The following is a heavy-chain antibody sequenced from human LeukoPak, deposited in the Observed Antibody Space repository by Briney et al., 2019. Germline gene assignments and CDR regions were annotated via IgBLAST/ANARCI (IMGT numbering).Heavy chain of an antibody. CDR1: GGSISSGGYY. V-gene: IGHV4-31*03. CDR2: IYYSGST. CDR3: AIRWFGELAHFDY. Sequence: SQTLSLTCTVSGGSISSGGYYWSWIRQHPGKGLEWIGNIYYSGSTYYNPSLKSRVTISVDTSKNQFSLKLSSVTAADTAVYYCAIRWFGELAHFDYWGQGTLVSVSS. D-gene: IGHD3-10*01. J-gene: IGHJ4*02.